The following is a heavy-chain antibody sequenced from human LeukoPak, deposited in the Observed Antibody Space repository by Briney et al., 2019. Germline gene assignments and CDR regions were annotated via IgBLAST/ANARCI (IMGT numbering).Heavy chain of an antibody. D-gene: IGHD6-13*01. Sequence: GGSLRLSCAASGFTFSSYWMSWVRQAPGKGLEWVANIKQDGSEKYYVDSVKGRFTISRDNAKNSLYLQMNSLRAEDTAVYYCARAPVHSSSRYYYYGMDVWGQGTTVTVSS. CDR3: ARAPVHSSSRYYYYGMDV. V-gene: IGHV3-7*01. CDR1: GFTFSSYW. CDR2: IKQDGSEK. J-gene: IGHJ6*02.